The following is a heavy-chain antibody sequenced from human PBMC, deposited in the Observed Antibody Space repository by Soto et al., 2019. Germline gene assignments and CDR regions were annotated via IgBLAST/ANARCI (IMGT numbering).Heavy chain of an antibody. D-gene: IGHD2-2*02. J-gene: IGHJ5*02. Sequence: SETLSLTCTVSGGSINTYYWGWIRQPPGKGLEWIGSIYYSGSTYYRPSLKSRVTISVDTSKNQFSLKLSSVTAADTAVYYCARQVPAAIRLGWFDPWGQGTLVTVSS. CDR3: ARQVPAAIRLGWFDP. CDR2: IYYSGST. V-gene: IGHV4-39*01. CDR1: GGSINTYY.